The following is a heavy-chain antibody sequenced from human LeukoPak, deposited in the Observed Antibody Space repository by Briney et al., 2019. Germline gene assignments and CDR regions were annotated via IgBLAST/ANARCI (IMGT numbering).Heavy chain of an antibody. CDR1: GGSISSSSYY. Sequence: KPSETLSLTCTVSGGSISSSSYYWGWIRQPPGKGLEWIGNIYYSGSTNYNPSLKSRVTISVDTSKNQFSLKLSSVTAADTAVYYCARVYSGYDYYYYYYMDVWGKGTTVTVSS. D-gene: IGHD5-12*01. CDR2: IYYSGST. CDR3: ARVYSGYDYYYYYYMDV. V-gene: IGHV4-39*07. J-gene: IGHJ6*03.